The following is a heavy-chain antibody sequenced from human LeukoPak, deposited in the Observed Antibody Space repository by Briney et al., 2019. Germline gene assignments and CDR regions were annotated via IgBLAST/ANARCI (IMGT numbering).Heavy chain of an antibody. D-gene: IGHD3-10*01. Sequence: SETLSLTCTVSGGSISSYCWSWIRQPPGKGLEWIGYIYYSGSTNYNPSLKSRVTISVDTSKNQFSLKLSSVTAADTAVYYCARGHYGSGSHFDYWGQGTLVTVSS. CDR2: IYYSGST. CDR1: GGSISSYC. V-gene: IGHV4-59*01. CDR3: ARGHYGSGSHFDY. J-gene: IGHJ4*02.